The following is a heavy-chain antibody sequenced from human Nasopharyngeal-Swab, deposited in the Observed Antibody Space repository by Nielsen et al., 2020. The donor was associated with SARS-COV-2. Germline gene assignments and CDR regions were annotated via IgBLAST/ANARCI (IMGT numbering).Heavy chain of an antibody. J-gene: IGHJ4*02. CDR3: AKDIGVRGDYFDY. D-gene: IGHD1-1*01. Sequence: GESLKISCAASGFTFDDYTMHWVRQAPGKGLEWVSLISWDGGSTYYADSVKGRFTISRDNSKNSPYLQMNSLRTEDTALYYCAKDIGVRGDYFDYWGQGTLVTVSS. CDR2: ISWDGGST. V-gene: IGHV3-43*01. CDR1: GFTFDDYT.